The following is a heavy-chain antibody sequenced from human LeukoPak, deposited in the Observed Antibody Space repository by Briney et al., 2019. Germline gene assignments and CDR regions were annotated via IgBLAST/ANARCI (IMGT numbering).Heavy chain of an antibody. CDR1: GGTFSSYA. CDR3: AREGYGSGYFDY. J-gene: IGHJ4*02. Sequence: SSVKVSCKASGGTFSSYAISWVRQAPGQGLEWMGRIIPILGIANYAQKFQGRVTITADKSPSTAYMELSSLRSEDTAVYYCAREGYGSGYFDYWGQGTLVTVSS. CDR2: IIPILGIA. V-gene: IGHV1-69*04. D-gene: IGHD3-10*01.